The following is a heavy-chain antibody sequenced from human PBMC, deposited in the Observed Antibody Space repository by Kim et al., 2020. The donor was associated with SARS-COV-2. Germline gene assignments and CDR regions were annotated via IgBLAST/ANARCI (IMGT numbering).Heavy chain of an antibody. Sequence: SETLSLTCTVSGGSISSGDYYWSWIRQPPGKGLEWIGYIYYSGSTYYNPSLKSRVTISVDTSKNQFSLKLSSVTAADTAVYYCAMRQLKRITIFGVVIGGDYFDNWGQGTLVIVSS. J-gene: IGHJ4*02. V-gene: IGHV4-30-4*01. CDR2: IYYSGST. D-gene: IGHD3-3*01. CDR3: AMRQLKRITIFGVVIGGDYFDN. CDR1: GGSISSGDYY.